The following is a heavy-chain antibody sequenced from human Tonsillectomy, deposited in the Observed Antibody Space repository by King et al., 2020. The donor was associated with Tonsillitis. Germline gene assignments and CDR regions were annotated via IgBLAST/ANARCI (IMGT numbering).Heavy chain of an antibody. CDR1: GGTFSSYA. D-gene: IGHD3-9*01. J-gene: IGHJ6*02. CDR2: IIPIFGTA. CDR3: ARGLRYFDWLLYGDYYYGMDV. V-gene: IGHV1-69*12. Sequence: QLVQSGAEVKKPGSSVKVSYKASGGTFSSYAISWVRQAPGQGLEWRGGIIPIFGTANYAQKFQGRVTITADESTSTAYMELSSLRSEYTAVYYCARGLRYFDWLLYGDYYYGMDVWGQGTTVTVSS.